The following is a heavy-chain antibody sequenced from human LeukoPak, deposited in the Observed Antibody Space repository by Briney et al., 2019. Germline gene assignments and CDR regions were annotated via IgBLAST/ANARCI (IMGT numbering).Heavy chain of an antibody. Sequence: GGSLRLSCAASEFTFSNYAMSWVRQAPGKGLEWVSSIGASDGSTYYADSVKGRFTVSRDNAKNTLYLQVNNLRAEDTAVYYCARGPNSNWSGLDFWGQGTLLTVSS. D-gene: IGHD6-6*01. CDR3: ARGPNSNWSGLDF. V-gene: IGHV3-23*01. CDR1: EFTFSNYA. J-gene: IGHJ4*02. CDR2: IGASDGST.